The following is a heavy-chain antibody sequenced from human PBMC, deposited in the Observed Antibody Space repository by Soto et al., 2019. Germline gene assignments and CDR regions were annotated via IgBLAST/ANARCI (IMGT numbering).Heavy chain of an antibody. V-gene: IGHV4-30-2*01. CDR1: GGSISSGGFS. CDR2: IFPNGDT. D-gene: IGHD2-21*02. Sequence: QLQLQESGSGLVKPSQTLSLTCAVSGGSISSGGFSWSWIRQPPGKGLEWIGYIFPNGDTYYNPSLKSRVTISLDRSKNQFSLRLSSVTAADTAVYYCARGGDYYFDSWGQGTLVTVSS. CDR3: ARGGDYYFDS. J-gene: IGHJ4*02.